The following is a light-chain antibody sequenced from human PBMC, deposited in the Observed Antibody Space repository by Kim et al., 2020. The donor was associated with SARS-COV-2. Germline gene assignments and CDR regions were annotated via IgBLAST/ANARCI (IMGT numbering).Light chain of an antibody. CDR2: DND. J-gene: IGLJ2*01. V-gene: IGLV1-51*01. CDR3: ATWDNRLSAVV. CDR1: SSNVGNNV. Sequence: GQTVTISCSGSSSNVGNNVVSWYQQFPGTAPRLLIYDNDNRPSGIPDRFSGSKSGTSATLGITGLQTGHEADYYCATWDNRLSAVVFGGGTKVTVL.